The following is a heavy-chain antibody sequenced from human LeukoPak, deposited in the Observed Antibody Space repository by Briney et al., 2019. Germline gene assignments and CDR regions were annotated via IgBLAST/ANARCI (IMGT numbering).Heavy chain of an antibody. D-gene: IGHD6-13*01. J-gene: IGHJ5*02. CDR2: INYSRST. Sequence: PSETLSLTCAVYGGSFSAYYWSWIRQPPGKGLEWIGEINYSRSTSYNPSLKSRITISVDTSKNQFSLKLSSVTAADTAVYYCATEPEPSSSWPWFDPWGQGTLVTVSS. CDR3: ATEPEPSSSWPWFDP. V-gene: IGHV4-34*01. CDR1: GGSFSAYY.